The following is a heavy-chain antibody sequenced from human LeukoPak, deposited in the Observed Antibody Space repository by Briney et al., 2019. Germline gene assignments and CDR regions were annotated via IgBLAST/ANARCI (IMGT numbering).Heavy chain of an antibody. CDR3: ARDPRDGYNPRY. Sequence: SVKVSCKASGGTFSSYAISWVRQAPGQGLEWMGGIIPIFGTANYTQKFQGRVTITTDESTSTAYMELSSLRSEDTAVYYCARDPRDGYNPRYWGQGTLVTVSS. D-gene: IGHD5-24*01. V-gene: IGHV1-69*05. CDR1: GGTFSSYA. J-gene: IGHJ4*02. CDR2: IIPIFGTA.